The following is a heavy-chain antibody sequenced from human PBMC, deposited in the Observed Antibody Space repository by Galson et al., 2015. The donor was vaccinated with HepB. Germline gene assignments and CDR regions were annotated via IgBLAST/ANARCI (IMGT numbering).Heavy chain of an antibody. CDR1: GGTFSSYA. CDR2: IIPIFGTA. D-gene: IGHD3-10*01. V-gene: IGHV1-69*01. CDR3: ARDISVGYYGSGSYVNWFDP. J-gene: IGHJ5*02. Sequence: QSGAEVKKPGESLRISCKASGGTFSSYAISWVRQAPGQGLEWMGGIIPIFGTANYAQKFQGRVTITADESTSTAYMELSSLRSEDTAVYYCARDISVGYYGSGSYVNWFDPWGQGTLVTVSS.